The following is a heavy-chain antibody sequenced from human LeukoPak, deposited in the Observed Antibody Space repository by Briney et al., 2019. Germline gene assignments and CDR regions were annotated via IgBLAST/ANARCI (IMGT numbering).Heavy chain of an antibody. D-gene: IGHD3-3*01. CDR2: IYPDDSDT. V-gene: IGHV5-51*01. Sequence: GDPPKISCMISGYNFNNYWIAWVRQAPRKGLEWMGIIYPDDSDTQYSTAFHGQIIITADKSVNTTSLKWEGLKASDTGIYYCARWRGFGDSWGQGTLVTVSS. J-gene: IGHJ4*02. CDR3: ARWRGFGDS. CDR1: GYNFNNYW.